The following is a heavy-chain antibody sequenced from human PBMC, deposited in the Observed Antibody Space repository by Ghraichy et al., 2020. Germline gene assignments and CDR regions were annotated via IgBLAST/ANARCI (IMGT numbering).Heavy chain of an antibody. V-gene: IGHV3-30*18. CDR2: ISYDGSNR. J-gene: IGHJ6*02. CDR1: GFTFSRSG. Sequence: GGSLRLSCAASGFTFSRSGMHWVRQAPGKGLEWVAVISYDGSNRYHADSVKGRCTISRDNSKNMVYLQMNSLRPEDTAVYYCAKGRDTSGYYSFRGDYYGMDVWGQGTTVSVAS. D-gene: IGHD3-22*01. CDR3: AKGRDTSGYYSFRGDYYGMDV.